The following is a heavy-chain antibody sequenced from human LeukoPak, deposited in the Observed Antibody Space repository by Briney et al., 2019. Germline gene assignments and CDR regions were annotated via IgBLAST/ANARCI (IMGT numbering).Heavy chain of an antibody. CDR3: AELGITMIGGV. V-gene: IGHV3-9*01. Sequence: PGGSLRLSCAASGFTFDDYAMHWVRQAPGKGLEWVSGISWNSGSIGYADSVKGRFTISRDNAKNSLYLQMNSLRAEDTAVYYCAELGITMIGGVWGKGTTVTIS. CDR2: ISWNSGSI. D-gene: IGHD3-10*02. CDR1: GFTFDDYA. J-gene: IGHJ6*03.